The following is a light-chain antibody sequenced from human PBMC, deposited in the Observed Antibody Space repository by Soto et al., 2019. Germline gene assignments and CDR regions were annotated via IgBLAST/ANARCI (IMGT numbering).Light chain of an antibody. J-gene: IGKJ3*01. CDR2: AAS. V-gene: IGKV1-27*01. Sequence: DIQMTQSPSSLSASVGDRVTISCRASQGISNYLAWYQQKPGQVPELLIYAASTLRSGVPSRFSGSGSGTEFTLTISSLQPEDVATYYCQKHISAPLTFGPGTKVDIK. CDR3: QKHISAPLT. CDR1: QGISNY.